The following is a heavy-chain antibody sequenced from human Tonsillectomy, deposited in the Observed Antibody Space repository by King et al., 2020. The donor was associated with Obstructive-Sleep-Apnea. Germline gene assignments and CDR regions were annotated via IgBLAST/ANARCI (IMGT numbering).Heavy chain of an antibody. D-gene: IGHD3-22*01. CDR1: GYTFTSYR. Sequence: MQLVQSGAEVKKPGASLRISCKGSGYTFTSYRISWVRQMPGKGLEWMGRIDPSDSYTNYSPSFQGHVTVSVDKSISTAYLQWSSLKASDTAIYYCARMDDSSGYYRFYFDYWGQGTLVTVSS. V-gene: IGHV5-10-1*01. CDR3: ARMDDSSGYYRFYFDY. J-gene: IGHJ4*02. CDR2: IDPSDSYT.